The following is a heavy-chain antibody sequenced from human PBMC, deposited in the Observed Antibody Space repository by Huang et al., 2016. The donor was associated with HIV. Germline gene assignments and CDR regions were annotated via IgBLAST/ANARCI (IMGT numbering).Heavy chain of an antibody. D-gene: IGHD5-12*01. CDR3: AKWGGLSDYDFRRAHTFDI. Sequence: QVQLVQSGAEVRKHGSSVKVSCQASGGNFNSYTINWLGQAPGQGPVWMGGILPILGNPNYAPKFQARLTITADGSTSTAYMVLSSLRPEDTAIYYCAKWGGLSDYDFRRAHTFDIWGQGTVVTVSS. CDR2: ILPILGNP. V-gene: IGHV1-69*01. CDR1: GGNFNSYT. J-gene: IGHJ3*02.